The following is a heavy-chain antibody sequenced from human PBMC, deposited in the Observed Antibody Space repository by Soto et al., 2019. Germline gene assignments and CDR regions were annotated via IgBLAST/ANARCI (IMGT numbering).Heavy chain of an antibody. Sequence: QVQLVQSGAEVKKPGSSVKVSCKASGGTFSSYAISWVRQAPGQGLEWMGGIIPISGTANYAHKFQGRVTITADESTSTAYIELSSLRSEDTAVYYCARSQGSSTSLEIYYYYYYGMDVWGQGTTVTVSS. CDR2: IIPISGTA. CDR3: ARSQGSSTSLEIYYYYYYGMDV. CDR1: GGTFSSYA. J-gene: IGHJ6*02. D-gene: IGHD2-2*01. V-gene: IGHV1-69*01.